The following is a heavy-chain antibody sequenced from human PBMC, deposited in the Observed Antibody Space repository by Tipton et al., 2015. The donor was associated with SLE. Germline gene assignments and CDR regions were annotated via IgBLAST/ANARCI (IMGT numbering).Heavy chain of an antibody. CDR3: ARDMGIDAFDI. J-gene: IGHJ3*02. D-gene: IGHD7-27*01. CDR2: IYTSGST. V-gene: IGHV4-61*09. CDR1: GGSISSGSYY. Sequence: TLSLTCTVSGGSISSGSYYWSWIRQPAGKGLEWIGHIYTSGSTNYNPSLKSRVTISVDTSKNQFSQKLSSVTAADTAVYYCARDMGIDAFDIWGQGTMVTVSS.